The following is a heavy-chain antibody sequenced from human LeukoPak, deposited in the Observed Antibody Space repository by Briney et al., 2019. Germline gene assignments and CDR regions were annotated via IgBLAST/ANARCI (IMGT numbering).Heavy chain of an antibody. CDR2: IYHSGST. CDR1: GFTFSSYG. Sequence: PGGSLRLSCAASGFTFSSYGMRWVRQAPGKGLEWIGEIYHSGSTNYNPSLKSRVTISVDKSKNQFSLNLSSVTAADTAVYYCARDRRYYDSSAYIRGFDYWGQGTLVTVSS. J-gene: IGHJ4*02. V-gene: IGHV4-4*02. CDR3: ARDRRYYDSSAYIRGFDY. D-gene: IGHD3-22*01.